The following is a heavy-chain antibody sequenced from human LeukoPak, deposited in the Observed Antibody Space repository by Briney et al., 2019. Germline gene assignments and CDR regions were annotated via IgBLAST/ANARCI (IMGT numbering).Heavy chain of an antibody. J-gene: IGHJ4*02. Sequence: GGSLRLSCAASKFSFSTYAMHWVRQPPGKGLEWVAVISYDGSKNYYADSVKGRFTISRDNSKNTLYLQMNSLRAEDTAVYYCAGGSTWIIDQWGQGTLVTVAS. V-gene: IGHV3-30*03. CDR2: ISYDGSKN. CDR1: KFSFSTYA. D-gene: IGHD2-2*01. CDR3: AGGSTWIIDQ.